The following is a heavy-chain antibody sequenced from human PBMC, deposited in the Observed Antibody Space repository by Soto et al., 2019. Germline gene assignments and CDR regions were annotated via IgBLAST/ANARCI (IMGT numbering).Heavy chain of an antibody. Sequence: EVQLVESGGSLIKPGGSLRLSCADSGFTFSSYTMNWVRQAPGRWLEWVSSISSSSGYIYYANSVKGRFTISRDNAKNSLYLQMNRLRAEDTAMYYCASPKGGAFDIWGQGTMVTVSS. CDR3: ASPKGGAFDI. V-gene: IGHV3-21*01. CDR2: ISSSSGYI. CDR1: GFTFSSYT. D-gene: IGHD3-16*01. J-gene: IGHJ3*02.